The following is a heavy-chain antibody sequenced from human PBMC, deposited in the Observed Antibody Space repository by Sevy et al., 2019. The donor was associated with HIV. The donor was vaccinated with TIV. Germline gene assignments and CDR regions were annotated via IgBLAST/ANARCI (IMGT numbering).Heavy chain of an antibody. D-gene: IGHD3-10*01. CDR3: ASYYGSPTRYGMDV. J-gene: IGHJ6*02. CDR1: GGYLSGYY. CDR2: INHSGST. V-gene: IGHV4-34*01. Sequence: SETLSLTCTVYGGYLSGYYWSWIRQPPGKGLEWIGEINHSGSTNYNPALKSRVTISVDTSKNQFSLKLSSVTAADTAVYYCASYYGSPTRYGMDVWGQGTTVTVSS.